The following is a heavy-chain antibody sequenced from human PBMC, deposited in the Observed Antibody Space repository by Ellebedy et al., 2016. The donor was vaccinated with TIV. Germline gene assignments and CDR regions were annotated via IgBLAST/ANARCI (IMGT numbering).Heavy chain of an antibody. V-gene: IGHV3-72*01. CDR2: IRNKANSYTT. CDR3: ARSRSGWDY. J-gene: IGHJ4*02. CDR1: GFTFSRNA. D-gene: IGHD6-19*01. Sequence: GESLKISCAASGFTFSRNAMSWVRQAPGKGLEWVGRIRNKANSYTTEYAASVKGRFTISRDDSKNSLYLQMNSLKTEDTAVYYCARSRSGWDYWGQGTLVTVSS.